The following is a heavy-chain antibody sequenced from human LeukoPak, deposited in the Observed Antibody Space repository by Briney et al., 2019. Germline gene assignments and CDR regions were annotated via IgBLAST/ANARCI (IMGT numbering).Heavy chain of an antibody. D-gene: IGHD6-13*01. Sequence: GGSLRLSCAASGFTFSGSAMHWVRQASGKGLEWVGRIRTKGKSYATEYAASVKGRFIISRDDLKNTAYLQMNSLKIEDTAVYYCTRRSIASTRTDDYWGQGTLVTVSS. J-gene: IGHJ4*02. CDR1: GFTFSGSA. CDR2: IRTKGKSYAT. V-gene: IGHV3-73*01. CDR3: TRRSIASTRTDDY.